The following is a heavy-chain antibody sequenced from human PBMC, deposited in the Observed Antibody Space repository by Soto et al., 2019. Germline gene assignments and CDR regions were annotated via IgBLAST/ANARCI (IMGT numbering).Heavy chain of an antibody. Sequence: GASVKVSCKASGGSFSSYAISWVRQAPGQGLEWMGGIIPTVGTGNYAQNFQGRATITADESTSTAYMELSSLRSEDTAMYYCARDLRAAGRPGMDVWGQGTTVTVSS. CDR2: IIPTVGTG. V-gene: IGHV1-69*13. CDR3: ARDLRAAGRPGMDV. J-gene: IGHJ6*02. D-gene: IGHD6-13*01. CDR1: GGSFSSYA.